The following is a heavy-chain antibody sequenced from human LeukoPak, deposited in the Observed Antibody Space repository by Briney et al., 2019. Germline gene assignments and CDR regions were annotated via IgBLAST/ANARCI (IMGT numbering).Heavy chain of an antibody. Sequence: GGSLRLSCAASGFTFSSYDMNWVRQAPGKGLEWVSYISSSGSTIYYAGSVKGRFTISRDNAKNSLYLQLNSLRAEDTAVYYCARGDDSGSYYSDYWGQGILVTVSS. D-gene: IGHD1-26*01. CDR2: ISSSGSTI. CDR1: GFTFSSYD. J-gene: IGHJ4*02. V-gene: IGHV3-48*03. CDR3: ARGDDSGSYYSDY.